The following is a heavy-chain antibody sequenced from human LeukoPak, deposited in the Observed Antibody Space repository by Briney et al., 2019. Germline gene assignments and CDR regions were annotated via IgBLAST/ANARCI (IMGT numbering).Heavy chain of an antibody. V-gene: IGHV3-7*01. D-gene: IGHD6-19*01. CDR3: AIQQWLASPIDY. J-gene: IGHJ4*02. CDR2: IKEDGSEK. Sequence: GGSLRLSCAASGFTFSSYWMSWVRQAPGKGLEWVAEIKEDGSEKYYVDSAKGRFTISRDNAKNSLYLQMNSLRAEDTALYYCAIQQWLASPIDYWGQGTLVTVSS. CDR1: GFTFSSYW.